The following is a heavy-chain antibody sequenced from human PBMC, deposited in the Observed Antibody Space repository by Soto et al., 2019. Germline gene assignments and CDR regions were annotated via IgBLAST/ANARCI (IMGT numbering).Heavy chain of an antibody. CDR1: GYTFTGYY. Sequence: VKVSCKASGYTFTGYYMHWVRQAPGQGLEWMGWINPNSGGTNYAQKFQGWVTMTRDTSISTAYMELSRLRSDDTAVYYCARDAYYDFWSGYLRAPYYYGMDVWGQGTTVTVS. J-gene: IGHJ6*02. CDR3: ARDAYYDFWSGYLRAPYYYGMDV. CDR2: INPNSGGT. V-gene: IGHV1-2*04. D-gene: IGHD3-3*01.